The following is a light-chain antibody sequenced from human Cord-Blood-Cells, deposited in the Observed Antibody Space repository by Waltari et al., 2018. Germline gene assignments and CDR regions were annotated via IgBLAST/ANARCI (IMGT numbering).Light chain of an antibody. CDR1: QSVLYSSNNKNY. Sequence: DIVMTQSPASLAVSLGERATLNCTSSQSVLYSSNNKNYLAWYQQKPGQPPKVLIYWASTRESGVPDRFSGSGSGTDFTLTISSLQAEDVAVYYCQQYYSTLSYSFGQGTKLEIK. CDR2: WAS. CDR3: QQYYSTLSYS. J-gene: IGKJ2*03. V-gene: IGKV4-1*01.